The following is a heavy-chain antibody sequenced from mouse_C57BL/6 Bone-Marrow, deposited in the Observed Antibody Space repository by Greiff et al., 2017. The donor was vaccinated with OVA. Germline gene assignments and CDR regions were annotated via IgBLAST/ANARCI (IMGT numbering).Heavy chain of an antibody. CDR2: ISGGGGNT. Sequence: EVHLVESGGGLVKPGGSLKLSCAASGFTFSSYTMSWVRQTPEKRLEWVATISGGGGNTYYPDSVKGRFTISRDNAKNTLYLQMSSLRSEDTALYYCARPYYGYALAMDYWGQGTSVTVSS. CDR3: ARPYYGYALAMDY. J-gene: IGHJ4*01. V-gene: IGHV5-9*01. CDR1: GFTFSSYT. D-gene: IGHD2-9*01.